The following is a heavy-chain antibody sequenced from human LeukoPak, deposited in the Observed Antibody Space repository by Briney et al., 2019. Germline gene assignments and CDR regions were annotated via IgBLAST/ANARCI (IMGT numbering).Heavy chain of an antibody. CDR2: INHSGST. V-gene: IGHV4-34*01. CDR3: ARDCSSTSCYYRNFDY. Sequence: SETLCLTCAVYGGSFSGYYWSWIRQPPGKGLEWIGEINHSGSTNYNPSLKSRVTISVDTSKNQFSLKLSSVTAADTAVYYCARDCSSTSCYYRNFDYWGQGTLVTVSS. CDR1: GGSFSGYY. D-gene: IGHD2-2*01. J-gene: IGHJ4*02.